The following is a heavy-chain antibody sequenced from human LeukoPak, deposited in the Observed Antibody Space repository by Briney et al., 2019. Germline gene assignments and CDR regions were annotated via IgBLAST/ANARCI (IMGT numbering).Heavy chain of an antibody. CDR3: ARVAGTSGYSYGFPYFDY. Sequence: PGGSLRLSCAASGFTLSTYGMHWVRQAPGKGLEWVSYISSSGSTIYYADSVKGRFTISRDNAKNSLYLQMNSLRAEDTAVYYCARVAGTSGYSYGFPYFDYWGQGTLVTVSS. J-gene: IGHJ4*02. CDR1: GFTLSTYG. CDR2: ISSSGSTI. D-gene: IGHD5-18*01. V-gene: IGHV3-48*04.